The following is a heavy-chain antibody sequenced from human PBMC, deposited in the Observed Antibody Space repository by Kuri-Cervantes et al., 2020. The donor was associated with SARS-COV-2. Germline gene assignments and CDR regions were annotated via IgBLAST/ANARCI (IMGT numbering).Heavy chain of an antibody. J-gene: IGHJ4*02. CDR2: IYYSGST. V-gene: IGHV4-59*12. Sequence: GSLRLSCTVSGGSISSYYWSWIRQPPGKGLEWIGYIYYSGSTNYNPSLKSRVTISVDTSKNQFSLKLSSVTAADTAVYYCARGSSPTALIDYWGQATLVTVSS. CDR3: ARGSSPTALIDY. CDR1: GGSISSYY. D-gene: IGHD6-13*01.